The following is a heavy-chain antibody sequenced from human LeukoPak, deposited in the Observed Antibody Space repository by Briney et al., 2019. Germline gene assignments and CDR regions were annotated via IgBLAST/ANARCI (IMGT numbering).Heavy chain of an antibody. V-gene: IGHV4-39*01. CDR1: GGSISSSSYY. J-gene: IGHJ4*02. Sequence: PSETLSLTCTVSGGSISSSSYYWGWIRQPPGKGLEWIGSIYYSGSTYYNPSLKSRVTISVDTSKNQFSLKLSSVTAADTAVYYCAGSYSYYYDSTVYWGQGTLVTVSS. D-gene: IGHD3-22*01. CDR3: AGSYSYYYDSTVY. CDR2: IYYSGST.